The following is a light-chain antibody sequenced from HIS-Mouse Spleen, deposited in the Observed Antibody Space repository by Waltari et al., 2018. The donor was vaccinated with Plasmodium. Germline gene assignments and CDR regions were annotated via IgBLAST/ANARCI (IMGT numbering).Light chain of an antibody. J-gene: IGLJ3*02. Sequence: SYELTPPPSVSVSPGQTARIPCSGVALPKKYAYSYQQKSGQAPVLVIYEDSKRPSGIPERFSGSSSGTMATLTISGAQVEDEADYYCYSTDSSGNHRVFGGGTKLTVL. V-gene: IGLV3-10*01. CDR3: YSTDSSGNHRV. CDR1: ALPKKY. CDR2: EDS.